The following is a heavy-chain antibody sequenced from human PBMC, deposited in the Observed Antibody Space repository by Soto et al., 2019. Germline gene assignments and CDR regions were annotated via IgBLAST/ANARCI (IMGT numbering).Heavy chain of an antibody. Sequence: ASVKVSCKASGYTFTSYAMHWVRQAPGQRLERMGWINAGNGNTKYSQKFQGRVTITRDTSASTAYMELSSLRSEDTAVYYCARPGIAAAGTGYWGQGTLVTVSS. CDR1: GYTFTSYA. CDR3: ARPGIAAAGTGY. CDR2: INAGNGNT. J-gene: IGHJ4*02. V-gene: IGHV1-3*01. D-gene: IGHD6-13*01.